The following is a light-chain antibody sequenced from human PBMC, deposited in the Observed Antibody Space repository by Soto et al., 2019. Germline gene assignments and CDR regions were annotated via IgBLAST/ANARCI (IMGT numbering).Light chain of an antibody. CDR2: GAS. V-gene: IGKV1-5*01. CDR3: QHYNAFPWP. J-gene: IGKJ1*01. CDR1: QSIRNW. Sequence: DIQMPPSPSTLSASVGDRVTITCRASQSIRNWLAWYQDKPGKAPKLLIYGASSLESGVPSRFSGSGSGTEFTLTIGCLQPDDFATDYCQHYNAFPWPFGQATKVEIK.